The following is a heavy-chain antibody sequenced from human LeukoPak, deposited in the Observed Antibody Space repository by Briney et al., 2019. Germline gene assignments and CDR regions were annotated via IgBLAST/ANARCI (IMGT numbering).Heavy chain of an antibody. CDR1: GFIFSSSA. Sequence: PGGSLRLSCAVSGFIFSSSAMSWVRQAPGKGLEWVSAISGGGDDTSYADSARGRFTVSRDNAKNSLYLQMNSLRAEDTAVYYCARVGSHQGYWGQGTLVTVSS. CDR3: ARVGSHQGY. V-gene: IGHV3-23*01. J-gene: IGHJ4*02. CDR2: ISGGGDDT. D-gene: IGHD6-25*01.